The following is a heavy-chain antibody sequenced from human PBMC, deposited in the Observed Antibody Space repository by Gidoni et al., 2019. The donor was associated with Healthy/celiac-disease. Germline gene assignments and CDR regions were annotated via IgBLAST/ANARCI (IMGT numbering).Heavy chain of an antibody. D-gene: IGHD3-10*01. Sequence: EVQLVESGGGLVKPGGSLRLSWAASGFTFSSYSMTWVRQAPGKGLEWVSSISSSSSYIYYADSVKGRFTISRDNAKNSLYLQMNSLRAEDTAVYYCARDRPRAFTGAFDIWGQGTMVTVSS. CDR1: GFTFSSYS. CDR2: ISSSSSYI. J-gene: IGHJ3*02. CDR3: ARDRPRAFTGAFDI. V-gene: IGHV3-21*01.